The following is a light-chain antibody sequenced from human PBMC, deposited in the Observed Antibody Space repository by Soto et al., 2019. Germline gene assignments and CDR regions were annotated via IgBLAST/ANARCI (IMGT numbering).Light chain of an antibody. CDR3: ASWDDSLNTLV. CDR1: SRDVGRYDY. J-gene: IGLJ2*01. Sequence: QSVLTQPRSVSGSPGQSVTISCSGASRDVGRYDYVSWYQQHPGKAPKLLIYDVSKRPSGVPDRFSGSRSGTSASLAITGLQSEDEADYYCASWDDSLNTLVFGGGTKLTVL. CDR2: DVS. V-gene: IGLV2-11*01.